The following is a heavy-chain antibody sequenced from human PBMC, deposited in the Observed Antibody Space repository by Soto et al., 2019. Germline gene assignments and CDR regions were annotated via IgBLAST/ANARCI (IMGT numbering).Heavy chain of an antibody. CDR1: GESFSGYF. J-gene: IGHJ5*01. CDR2: VNHGGRT. CDR3: ARGREQRLKGGPFDF. Sequence: QVQVQQWGAGLLKPSETLSLICAVYGESFSGYFWSWIRQSPGKGPEWIGEVNHGGRTNYNPSLASRGTISVDTSKKQFVLQMTSVTAADTAVYYCARGREQRLKGGPFDFWGQGSLVAVSS. D-gene: IGHD6-25*01. V-gene: IGHV4-34*02.